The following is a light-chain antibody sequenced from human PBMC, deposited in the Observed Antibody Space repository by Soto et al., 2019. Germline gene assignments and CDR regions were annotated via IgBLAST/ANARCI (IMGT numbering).Light chain of an antibody. Sequence: DIQMTQSPSTLSASVGDRITISCRASQSVRTWLAWHQQKPGKAPKVLIYKASILQSGVPSRFSGSGSGTEFTLTISSLQPDDFATYYCQQDAGNFRTFGQGTKVEIK. CDR1: QSVRTW. J-gene: IGKJ1*01. V-gene: IGKV1-5*03. CDR2: KAS. CDR3: QQDAGNFRT.